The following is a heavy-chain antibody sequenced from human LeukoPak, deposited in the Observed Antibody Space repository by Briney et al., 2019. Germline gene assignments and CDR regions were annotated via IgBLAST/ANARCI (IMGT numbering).Heavy chain of an antibody. CDR1: GFTFDDYA. D-gene: IGHD1-14*01. V-gene: IGHV3-9*01. CDR3: AKDITGGMVSMDV. J-gene: IGHJ6*02. Sequence: PGGSLRLSCETSGFTFDDYAMHWVRQAPGKGLQWVSGITWNSGSIGYADSVQGRFTISRDNAKNFLYLQMNSLRPEDTALYYCAKDITGGMVSMDVWGQGTTVTVYS. CDR2: ITWNSGSI.